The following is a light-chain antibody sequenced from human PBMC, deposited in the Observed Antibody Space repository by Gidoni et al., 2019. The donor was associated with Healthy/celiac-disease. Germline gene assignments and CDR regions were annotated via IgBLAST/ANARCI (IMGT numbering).Light chain of an antibody. V-gene: IGKV1-39*01. CDR1: QSISSY. CDR3: QQSYSTPRT. CDR2: AAS. Sequence: DIQMTPPPSSLSASVGDRVTITCRASQSISSYLNWYQQKPGKAPKLLIYAASSLQSGVPSRFSGSGSGTDFTLTISSLQPEDFATYYCQQSYSTPRTFXQXTKVEIK. J-gene: IGKJ1*01.